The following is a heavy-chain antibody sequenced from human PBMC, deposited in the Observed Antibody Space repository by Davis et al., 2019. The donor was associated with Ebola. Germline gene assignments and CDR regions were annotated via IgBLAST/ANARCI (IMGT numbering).Heavy chain of an antibody. CDR1: GFTFSDYY. CDR2: ISSSGSTI. Sequence: GESLKISCAASGFTFSDYYMSWIRQAPGKGLEWVSYISSSGSTIYYADSVKGRFTISRDNAKNSLYLQMNSLRAEDTALYYCAKVHYCGGDCFAFDYWGQGTLVTVSS. J-gene: IGHJ4*02. V-gene: IGHV3-11*01. CDR3: AKVHYCGGDCFAFDY. D-gene: IGHD2-21*01.